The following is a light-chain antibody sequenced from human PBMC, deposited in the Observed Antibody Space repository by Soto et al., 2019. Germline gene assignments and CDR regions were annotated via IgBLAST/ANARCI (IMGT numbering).Light chain of an antibody. V-gene: IGKV3-20*01. J-gene: IGKJ3*01. CDR2: DAS. CDR1: QSVSIY. CDR3: QQYGSSIT. Sequence: EIVMTQSPATLSVSPGERATLSCRASQSVSIYLAWYQQKPGQAPRLLIYDASNRATGIPARFSGSRSGTDFTLTISRLEPEDFAVYYCQQYGSSITFGPGTKVDIK.